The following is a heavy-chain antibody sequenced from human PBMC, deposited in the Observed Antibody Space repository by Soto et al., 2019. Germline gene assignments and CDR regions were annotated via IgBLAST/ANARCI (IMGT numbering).Heavy chain of an antibody. V-gene: IGHV3-23*01. CDR3: AKGGSGYCSGGSCYHFDY. Sequence: EVQLLESGGGLVQPGGSLRLSCAASGFTFSSYAMSWVSQAPGKGLEWVSAISGSGGSTYYADSVKGRFTISRDNSKNTLYLQINSLTAEDMAVYYCAKGGSGYCSGGSCYHFDYWGQGTLVTVSS. J-gene: IGHJ4*02. CDR2: ISGSGGST. CDR1: GFTFSSYA. D-gene: IGHD2-15*01.